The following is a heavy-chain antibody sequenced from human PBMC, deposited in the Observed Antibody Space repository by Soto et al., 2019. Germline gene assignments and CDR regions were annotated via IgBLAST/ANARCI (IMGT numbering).Heavy chain of an antibody. J-gene: IGHJ6*02. CDR2: ISYDGSNK. CDR1: GFTFSSYG. Sequence: GGSLRLSCAASGFTFSSYGMHWVRQAPGKGLEWVAVISYDGSNKYYADSVKGRFTVSRDNSENTLYLQMNSLRAEDTAVYYCAKDAAYSSSWYSNYYGMDVWGQGTTVPVSS. D-gene: IGHD6-13*01. V-gene: IGHV3-30*18. CDR3: AKDAAYSSSWYSNYYGMDV.